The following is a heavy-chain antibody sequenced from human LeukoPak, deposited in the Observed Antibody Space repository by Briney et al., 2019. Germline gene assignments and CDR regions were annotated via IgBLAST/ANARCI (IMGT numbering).Heavy chain of an antibody. Sequence: GGSLRLSCEAAGFTFSTYAMSWVRQGPGKGLEWVSAMSNSGDRTYYADSVQGRFTISRDNSKNTLYLQMDSLRAEDTAVYYCAKHYGSGTYYNFLDYWGQGTLVTVSS. D-gene: IGHD3-10*01. V-gene: IGHV3-23*01. CDR2: MSNSGDRT. J-gene: IGHJ4*02. CDR1: GFTFSTYA. CDR3: AKHYGSGTYYNFLDY.